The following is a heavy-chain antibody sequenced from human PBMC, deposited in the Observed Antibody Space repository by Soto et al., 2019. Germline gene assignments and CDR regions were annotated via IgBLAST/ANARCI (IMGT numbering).Heavy chain of an antibody. D-gene: IGHD6-19*01. CDR1: GFTFSDYA. Sequence: VQLVESGGGVVQPGRSLRRSCAASGFTFSDYAMHWVRQAPGQGLEWVAVVSHDGRNTHYADSVKGRFTISRDSSKNTVSLALTTLWAEDTSVYYCAKGVRQWLVTSAFNYWCQGALVTVSS. J-gene: IGHJ4*02. V-gene: IGHV3-30*18. CDR2: VSHDGRNT. CDR3: AKGVRQWLVTSAFNY.